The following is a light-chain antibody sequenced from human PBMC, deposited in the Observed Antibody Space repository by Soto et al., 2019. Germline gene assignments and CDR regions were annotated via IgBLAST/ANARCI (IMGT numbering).Light chain of an antibody. CDR3: QIYLQT. CDR2: GTS. V-gene: IGKV3-20*01. CDR1: QSVSSN. J-gene: IGKJ1*01. Sequence: DTVLTQSLGHLTLSPGERATLSCRASQSVSSNLAWYQQKPGQAPRVLICGTSTRATGIPDRCSGSGSGTDFTRSMSRLDPEDFAVYYCQIYLQTFGQVTKVDI.